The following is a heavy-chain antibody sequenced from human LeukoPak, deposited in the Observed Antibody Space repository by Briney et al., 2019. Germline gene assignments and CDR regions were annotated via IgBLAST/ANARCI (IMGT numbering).Heavy chain of an antibody. CDR1: GFTFSSYE. D-gene: IGHD4-23*01. CDR3: AARGNSIGMDV. J-gene: IGHJ6*02. V-gene: IGHV3-48*03. CDR2: ISSSGSTI. Sequence: PGGSLRLSCAASGFTFSSYEMNWVRQAPGKGLEWVSYISSSGSTIYYADSVKGRFTISRDNAKNSLYLQMNSLRAEDTAVYYCAARGNSIGMDVWGQGTTVTVSS.